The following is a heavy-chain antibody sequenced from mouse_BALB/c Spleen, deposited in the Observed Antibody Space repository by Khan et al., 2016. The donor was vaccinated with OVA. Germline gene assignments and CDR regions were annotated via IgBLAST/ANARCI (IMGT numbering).Heavy chain of an antibody. V-gene: IGHV1-20*02. Sequence: EVKLQESGPELVKPGASVKISCKASGYSFTGYFMNWVMQSHGKSLEWIGRINPHIGETFYNQKFKGKATLTVDESSSTAQMELRSLASEDSAGEYCTRSYRSDFDYWGQGTTLTVSS. CDR3: TRSYRSDFDY. J-gene: IGHJ2*01. D-gene: IGHD1-1*01. CDR1: GYSFTGYF. CDR2: INPHIGET.